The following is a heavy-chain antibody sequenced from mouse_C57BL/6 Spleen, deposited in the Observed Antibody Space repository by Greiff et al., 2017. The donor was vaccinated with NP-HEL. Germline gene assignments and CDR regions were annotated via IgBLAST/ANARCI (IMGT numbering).Heavy chain of an antibody. CDR3: ARRTVHYAMDY. Sequence: QVQLQQSGAELVKPGASVKISCKASGYAFSSYWMNWVKQRPGKGLEWIGQIYPGDGDTNYNGKFKGKATLTADKSSSTAYMQLSSLTSEDSAVYFCARRTVHYAMDYWGQGTSVTVSS. CDR2: IYPGDGDT. V-gene: IGHV1-80*01. CDR1: GYAFSSYW. J-gene: IGHJ4*01.